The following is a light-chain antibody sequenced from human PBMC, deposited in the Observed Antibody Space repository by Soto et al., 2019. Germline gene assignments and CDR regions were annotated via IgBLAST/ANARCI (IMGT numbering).Light chain of an antibody. J-gene: IGKJ4*01. CDR2: GAS. Sequence: DIQLTQSPSFLSASVGDRVTISCRASQGISDYLAWYQQKPEKAPKLLIYGASTLQSGVPSRFSGSASGTEFTLTISSLQPEDFATYFCQQVNAYPLTFGGGTKLEIK. V-gene: IGKV1-9*01. CDR1: QGISDY. CDR3: QQVNAYPLT.